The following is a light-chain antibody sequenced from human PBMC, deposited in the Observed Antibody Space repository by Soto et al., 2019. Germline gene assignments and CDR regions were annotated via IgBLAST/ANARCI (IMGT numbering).Light chain of an antibody. Sequence: QSALAQPRSVSGSPGQSVTISCTGTSSDVGTYSYVSWYQQHPVKAPRVMIYDVYKRPSGVPDRFSGSKSGNTASLTISGLQADDYANYCCCSSPARYPYAFGSGTKFT. CDR1: SSDVGTYSY. J-gene: IGLJ1*01. CDR3: CSSPARYPYA. V-gene: IGLV2-11*01. CDR2: DVY.